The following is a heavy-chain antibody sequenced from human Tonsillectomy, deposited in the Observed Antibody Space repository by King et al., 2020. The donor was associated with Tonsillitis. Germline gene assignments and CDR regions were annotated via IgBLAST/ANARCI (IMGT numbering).Heavy chain of an antibody. V-gene: IGHV3-48*03. CDR1: GFTFSSYE. CDR3: AREGIDYYDISGYYRVDAFDI. J-gene: IGHJ3*02. Sequence: VQLVESGGGLVQPGGSLRLSCAASGFTFSSYEMNWVRQAPGKGLEWVSSISSSGSTIYYADSVKGRFTISRDTAKNSLCLQMNSLRAEDTAFYYCAREGIDYYDISGYYRVDAFDIWGQGKMVTVSS. D-gene: IGHD3-22*01. CDR2: ISSSGSTI.